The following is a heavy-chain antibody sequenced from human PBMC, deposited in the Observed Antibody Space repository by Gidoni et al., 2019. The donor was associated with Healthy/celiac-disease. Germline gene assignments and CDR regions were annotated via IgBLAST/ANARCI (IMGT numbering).Heavy chain of an antibody. V-gene: IGHV3-23*01. J-gene: IGHJ5*02. D-gene: IGHD3-10*01. CDR3: ASYYGSGRRFDP. CDR1: GSTFSSYA. Sequence: EVQLLESGGGLVQPGGSLRLSCAASGSTFSSYAMSWVRQAPGKGLEWVSAISGSGGSTYYADSVKGRFTISRDNSKNTLYLQMNSLRAEDTAVYYCASYYGSGRRFDPWGQGTLVTVSS. CDR2: ISGSGGST.